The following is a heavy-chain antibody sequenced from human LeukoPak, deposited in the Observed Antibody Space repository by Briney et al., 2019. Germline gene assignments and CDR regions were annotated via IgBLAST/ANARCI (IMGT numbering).Heavy chain of an antibody. V-gene: IGHV1-2*02. J-gene: IGHJ4*02. CDR2: INPNSGGT. CDR1: GYTFTGYY. Sequence: GASVKVSCKASGYTFTGYYMHWVRQAPGQGLEWMGWINPNSGGTNYAQKFQGRVTMTRDTSISTAYMELSRLRSDDTAVYYCARDRGRLDRSPLYYFDYWGQGALVTVSS. D-gene: IGHD3-10*01. CDR3: ARDRGRLDRSPLYYFDY.